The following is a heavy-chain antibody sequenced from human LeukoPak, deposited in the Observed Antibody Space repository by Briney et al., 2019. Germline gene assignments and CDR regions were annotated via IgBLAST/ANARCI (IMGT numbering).Heavy chain of an antibody. CDR3: ANRYSSGWIDAFDI. CDR2: IYYIGST. CDR1: GGSISSYY. J-gene: IGHJ3*02. V-gene: IGHV4-59*01. Sequence: SETLSLTCTVSGGSISSYYWSWIRQPPGKGLEGIGYIYYIGSTNYNPSLKSRVTILVDPSKNQFSLQLSSVTAADTDVYYCANRYSSGWIDAFDIWGQGTMVTVSS. D-gene: IGHD6-19*01.